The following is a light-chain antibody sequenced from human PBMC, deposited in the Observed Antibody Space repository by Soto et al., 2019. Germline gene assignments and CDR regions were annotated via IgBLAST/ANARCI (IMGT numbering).Light chain of an antibody. CDR1: QIIVTY. CDR3: QQTYRTPIT. Sequence: DVLVTQSPSSLSAPVGDRVTITCRASQIIVTYLSWYQQRPGKAPTLLIYGASTLQRGVPSRFSGSGSGTDFTLTINSLQPEDSATYYCQQTYRTPITFGRGTRLEIK. V-gene: IGKV1-39*01. CDR2: GAS. J-gene: IGKJ5*01.